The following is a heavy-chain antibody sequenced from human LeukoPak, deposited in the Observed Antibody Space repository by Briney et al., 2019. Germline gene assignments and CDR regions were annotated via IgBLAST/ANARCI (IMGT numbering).Heavy chain of an antibody. J-gene: IGHJ3*02. V-gene: IGHV4-59*01. Sequence: SETLSLTCTVSGGSISSYYWNWIRQPPGKGLEWIGYIYYSGSTNYNPSLKSRVTISVDTSKNQFSLKLSSVTAADTAVYYCARAVVVVPDDAFDIWGQGTMVTVSS. D-gene: IGHD2-2*01. CDR3: ARAVVVVPDDAFDI. CDR2: IYYSGST. CDR1: GGSISSYY.